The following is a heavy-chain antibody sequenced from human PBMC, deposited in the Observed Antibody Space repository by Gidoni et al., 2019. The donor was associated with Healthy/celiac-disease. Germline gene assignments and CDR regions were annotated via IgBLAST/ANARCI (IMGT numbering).Heavy chain of an antibody. Sequence: EVQLVESGVGLVKPGGSLRLSCAASGFTFSSYSMNWVRQAPGKGLECVSSISSSSSYIYYADSVKGRFTISRDNAKNSLYLQMNSLRAEDTAVYYCARGGLTTVTPGYWGQGTLVTVSS. J-gene: IGHJ4*02. D-gene: IGHD4-17*01. CDR1: GFTFSSYS. CDR3: ARGGLTTVTPGY. V-gene: IGHV3-21*01. CDR2: ISSSSSYI.